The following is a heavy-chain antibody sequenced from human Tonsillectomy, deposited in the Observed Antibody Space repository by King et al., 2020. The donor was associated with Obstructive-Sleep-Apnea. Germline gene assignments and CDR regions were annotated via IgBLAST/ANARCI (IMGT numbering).Heavy chain of an antibody. V-gene: IGHV3-15*01. CDR1: GFTFSNAW. Sequence: VQLVESGGGLVKPGGSLRLSCAASGFTFSNAWMSWVRQAPGKGLEWVGRIKSKTDGGTTDYAAPVKGRFTISRDDSKNTLYLQMNSLKTEDTAVYYCTTRQLMITFGGAPHDAFDIWGQGTMVTVSS. J-gene: IGHJ3*02. CDR2: IKSKTDGGTT. D-gene: IGHD3-16*01. CDR3: TTRQLMITFGGAPHDAFDI.